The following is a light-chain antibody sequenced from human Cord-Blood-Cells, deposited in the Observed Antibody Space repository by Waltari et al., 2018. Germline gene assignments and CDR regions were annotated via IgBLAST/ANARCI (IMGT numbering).Light chain of an antibody. V-gene: IGKV4-1*01. CDR3: QQYYSTPLT. CDR2: WAS. CDR1: RSVLYSSNNKNY. Sequence: DIVMTQSPDSLAVSLGARATINCKSSRSVLYSSNNKNYLAWYQQKPGQPPKLLIYWASTLESGVPDRFSGSGSGTDFTLTISSLQAEDVAVYYCQQYYSTPLTFGGGTKVEIK. J-gene: IGKJ4*01.